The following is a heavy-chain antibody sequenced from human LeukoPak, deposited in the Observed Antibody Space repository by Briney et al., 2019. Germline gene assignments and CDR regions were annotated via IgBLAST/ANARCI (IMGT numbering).Heavy chain of an antibody. CDR2: INWNGGST. J-gene: IGHJ4*02. Sequence: GGSLRLSCAASGFTFDDYGMSWVRQAPGKGLEWVSGINWNGGSTGYADSVKGRFTISRDNAKNSLYLQMNSLRAEDTAVYYCAKGGSYYEDYFDYWGQGTLVTVSS. CDR1: GFTFDDYG. V-gene: IGHV3-20*04. D-gene: IGHD3-22*01. CDR3: AKGGSYYEDYFDY.